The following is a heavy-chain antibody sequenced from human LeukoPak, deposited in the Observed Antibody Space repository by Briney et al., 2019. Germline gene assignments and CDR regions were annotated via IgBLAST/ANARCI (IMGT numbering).Heavy chain of an antibody. CDR2: IWYDGSNK. Sequence: GGSLRLSCAASGFTFSTYGMHWVRQAPGKGLEWLTDIWYDGSNKYYTDSVKGRFTISRDNSKNTLYLQMSSLRAEDTAVYYCARDSNSYGSGATIDYWGQGTLVTVSS. J-gene: IGHJ4*02. V-gene: IGHV3-33*01. CDR3: ARDSNSYGSGATIDY. CDR1: GFTFSTYG. D-gene: IGHD3-10*01.